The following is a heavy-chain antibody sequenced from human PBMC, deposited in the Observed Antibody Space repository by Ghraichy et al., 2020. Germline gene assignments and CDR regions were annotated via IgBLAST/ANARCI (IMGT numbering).Heavy chain of an antibody. Sequence: SETLSLTCTVSGGSISSYYWSWIRQPPGKGLEWIGYIYTSGSTNYNPSLKSRVTISVDTSKNQFSLKLSSVTAADTAVYYCARHLVYSSGWTAFDYWGQGTLVTVSS. CDR2: IYTSGST. CDR3: ARHLVYSSGWTAFDY. CDR1: GGSISSYY. V-gene: IGHV4-4*09. D-gene: IGHD6-19*01. J-gene: IGHJ4*02.